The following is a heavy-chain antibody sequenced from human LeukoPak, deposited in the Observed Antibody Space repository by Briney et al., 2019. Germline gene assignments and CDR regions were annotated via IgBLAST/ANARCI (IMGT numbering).Heavy chain of an antibody. V-gene: IGHV4-38-2*02. D-gene: IGHD3-10*01. CDR1: GYSISSGYY. J-gene: IGHJ5*02. CDR2: IYHSGST. CDR3: ARCTYGSGSYLSWFDP. Sequence: PSQTLSLTCTVSGYSISSGYYWGWIRQPPGKGLEWIGSIYHSGSTYYNPSLKSRVTISVDTSKNQFSLKLSSVTAADTAVYYCARCTYGSGSYLSWFDPWGQGTLVTVSS.